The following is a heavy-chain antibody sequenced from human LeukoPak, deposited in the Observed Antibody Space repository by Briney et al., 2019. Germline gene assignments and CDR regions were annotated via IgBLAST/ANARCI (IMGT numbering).Heavy chain of an antibody. J-gene: IGHJ4*02. CDR3: ASNPPRTGDFNS. CDR2: INPTGGST. CDR1: GYTFPSYL. V-gene: IGHV1-46*01. Sequence: ASVKVSCKASGYTFPSYLMHWVRQAPGQGLQWMGIINPTGGSTTYAQKFQGRVTMTRDTSTSTVYMELSSLRSEDTAVYYCASNPPRTGDFNSWGQGALVTVSS. D-gene: IGHD7-27*01.